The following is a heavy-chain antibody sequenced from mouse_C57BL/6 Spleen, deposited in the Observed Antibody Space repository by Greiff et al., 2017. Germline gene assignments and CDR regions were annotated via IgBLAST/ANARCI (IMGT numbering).Heavy chain of an antibody. D-gene: IGHD1-1*01. CDR1: GFTFSDYG. J-gene: IGHJ2*01. CDR3: ARRAGSSYLDD. V-gene: IGHV5-17*01. Sequence: EVKVVESGGGLVKPGGSLKLSCAASGFTFSDYGMHWVRQAPEKGLEWVAYISSGSSTIYYADTVQGRFTISRDNAKNTLFLQMTSLRSEDTAMYYCARRAGSSYLDDWGKGTTLTVSS. CDR2: ISSGSSTI.